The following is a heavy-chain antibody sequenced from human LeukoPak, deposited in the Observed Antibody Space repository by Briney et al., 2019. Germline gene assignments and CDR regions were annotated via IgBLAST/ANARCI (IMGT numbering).Heavy chain of an antibody. CDR1: GFTFSSYA. V-gene: IGHV3-23*01. Sequence: GGSLRLSCAASGFTFSSYAMSWVRQAPGKGLGWVSLISGSGGSTYYAGSVKGRFTISRDNSKNTLYLQMNSLRADDTAVYYCAKSHHVTAIDYWGQGTLVTVSS. D-gene: IGHD2-21*02. J-gene: IGHJ4*02. CDR2: ISGSGGST. CDR3: AKSHHVTAIDY.